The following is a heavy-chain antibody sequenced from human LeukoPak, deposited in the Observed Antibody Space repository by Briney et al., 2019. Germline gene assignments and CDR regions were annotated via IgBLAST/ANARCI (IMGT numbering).Heavy chain of an antibody. CDR2: IYYSGST. CDR1: GGSISSSSYY. V-gene: IGHV4-39*01. CDR3: ARHRGLQEEFDY. J-gene: IGHJ4*02. D-gene: IGHD5-24*01. Sequence: SETLSLTCTVSGGSISSSSYYWGWIRQPPGKGLEWIGSIYYSGSTYYNPSLKSRVTISVDTSKNQFSLKLSSVTAADTAVYYRARHRGLQEEFDYWGQGTLVTVSS.